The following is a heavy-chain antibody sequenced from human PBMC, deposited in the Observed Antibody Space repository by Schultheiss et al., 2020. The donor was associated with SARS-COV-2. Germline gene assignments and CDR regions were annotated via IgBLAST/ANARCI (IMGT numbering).Heavy chain of an antibody. CDR1: SGFLIPYY. V-gene: IGHV4-59*01. Sequence: SETLSLTCTVSSGFLIPYYWTWIRQPPGKGLEQMGNIYYTGITKYSPSLKSRVTISVDTSKKQFSLRLGSVTAADTAVYYCARAARVEQLFSVRGGHLDYWGRGALVTVSS. D-gene: IGHD3-10*01. J-gene: IGHJ4*02. CDR2: IYYTGIT. CDR3: ARAARVEQLFSVRGGHLDY.